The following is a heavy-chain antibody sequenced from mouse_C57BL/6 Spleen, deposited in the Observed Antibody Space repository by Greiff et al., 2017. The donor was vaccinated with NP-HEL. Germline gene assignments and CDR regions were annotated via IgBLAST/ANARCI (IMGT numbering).Heavy chain of an antibody. Sequence: VQLQQSGPELVKPGASVKISCKASGYAFSSSWMNWVKQRPGKGLEWIGRIYPGDGDTNYNGKFKGKATLTADKSSSTAYMQLSSLTSEDSAVYSCARHTTVVATTSDYWGQGTTLTVSS. J-gene: IGHJ2*01. CDR3: ARHTTVVATTSDY. D-gene: IGHD1-1*01. CDR1: GYAFSSSW. V-gene: IGHV1-82*01. CDR2: IYPGDGDT.